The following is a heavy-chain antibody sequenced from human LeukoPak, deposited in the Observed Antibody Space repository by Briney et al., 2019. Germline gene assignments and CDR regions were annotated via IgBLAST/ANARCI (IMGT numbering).Heavy chain of an antibody. CDR1: GYTFTSYG. CDR3: AREGYYDSRGYPYYYYYGMDV. Sequence: ASVKVSCKASGYTFTSYGISWVRQAPGQGLEWMGWISAYNGNTNYAQKLQGRVTMTTDTSTSTAYMELRSLRSDDTAVYYCAREGYYDSRGYPYYYYYGMDVWGQGTTVTVSS. CDR2: ISAYNGNT. J-gene: IGHJ6*02. D-gene: IGHD3-22*01. V-gene: IGHV1-18*01.